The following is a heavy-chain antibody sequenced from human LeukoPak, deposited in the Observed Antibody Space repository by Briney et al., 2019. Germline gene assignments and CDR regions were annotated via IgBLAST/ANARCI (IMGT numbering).Heavy chain of an antibody. D-gene: IGHD3-22*01. CDR1: GFTFSTKS. V-gene: IGHV3-48*02. CDR3: ARDRGRTFYYASSGCIDY. CDR2: ITADSGTT. J-gene: IGHJ4*02. Sequence: AGGSLRLSCAVSGFTFSTKSMNWVRQAPGEGLEWVSYITADSGTTYYADSVKGRFTISRDNAKNSLYLQMNSLRDEDTAVYYCARDRGRTFYYASSGCIDYWGQGTLVTVSS.